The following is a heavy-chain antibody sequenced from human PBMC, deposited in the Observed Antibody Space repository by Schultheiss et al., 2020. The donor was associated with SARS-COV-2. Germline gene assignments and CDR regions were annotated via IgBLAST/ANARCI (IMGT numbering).Heavy chain of an antibody. Sequence: LSLTCAASGFTVSNNYMSWVRQAPGKGLEWVAVIWHDGSNKYYADSVTGRFTISRDNSKNTLYLEMNSLRAEDTAVYYCAREWEQLGYDYWGQGTLVTVSS. V-gene: IGHV3-33*08. CDR1: GFTVSNNY. D-gene: IGHD1-26*01. CDR2: IWHDGSNK. CDR3: AREWEQLGYDY. J-gene: IGHJ4*02.